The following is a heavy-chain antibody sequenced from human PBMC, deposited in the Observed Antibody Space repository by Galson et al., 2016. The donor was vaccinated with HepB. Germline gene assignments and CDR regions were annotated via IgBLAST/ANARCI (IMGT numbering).Heavy chain of an antibody. J-gene: IGHJ6*04. Sequence: SLRLSCAASGFNVGSSYMSWVRQAPGKGLEWVSVIYSGGTTDYAVSVKGRFTISRDESKNTLYLQMNSLRGDDTAVYFCARDELRYGMDVWGKGTTVTVSS. CDR2: IYSGGTT. CDR1: GFNVGSSY. V-gene: IGHV3-53*05. CDR3: ARDELRYGMDV. D-gene: IGHD4-23*01.